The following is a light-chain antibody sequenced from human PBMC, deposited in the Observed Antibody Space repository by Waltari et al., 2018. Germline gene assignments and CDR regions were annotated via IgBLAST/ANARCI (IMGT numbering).Light chain of an antibody. CDR3: QQYNDWPRT. J-gene: IGKJ1*01. V-gene: IGKV4-1*01. CDR2: GAS. CDR1: QSVLYSSNNKNY. Sequence: DIVMTQSPDSLAVSLGERATLNCKSSQSVLYSSNNKNYLAWYQQKPGQPPKLLIYGASTRESGVPDRFSGSGSGTDFTLTISSLQAEDVAVYYCQQYNDWPRTFGQGTKVEIK.